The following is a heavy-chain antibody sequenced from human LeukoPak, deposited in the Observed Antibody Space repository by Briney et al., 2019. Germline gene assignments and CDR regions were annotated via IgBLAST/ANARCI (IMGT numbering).Heavy chain of an antibody. CDR1: GYTFTSYS. V-gene: IGHV1-18*01. CDR2: ISAYNGNT. CDR3: ARDPSSGWYEGSYFDY. Sequence: ASVKVSCKASGYTFTSYSISWVRQAPGQGLEWMGWISAYNGNTNYAQKLQGRVTMTTDTSTSTAYMELRSLRSDDTAVYYCARDPSSGWYEGSYFDYWGQGTLVTVSS. J-gene: IGHJ4*02. D-gene: IGHD6-19*01.